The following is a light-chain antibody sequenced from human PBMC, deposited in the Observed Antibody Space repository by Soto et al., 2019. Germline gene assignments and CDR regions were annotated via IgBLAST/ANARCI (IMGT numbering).Light chain of an antibody. J-gene: IGKJ1*01. CDR1: QSVSSNY. CDR2: GVS. CDR3: HQYGASPWT. Sequence: EIVLKQSPGTLSLSSGERATLSCRASQSVSSNYFAWFQQRPGQAPRLLIYGVSTRATGTPDRFSASGSATEFTLNINRLEPEDFAVYYCHQYGASPWTFGQGTKVDIK. V-gene: IGKV3-20*01.